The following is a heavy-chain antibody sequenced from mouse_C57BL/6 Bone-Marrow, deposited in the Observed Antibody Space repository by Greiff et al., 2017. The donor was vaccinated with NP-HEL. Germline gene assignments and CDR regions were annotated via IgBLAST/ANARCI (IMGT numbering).Heavy chain of an antibody. V-gene: IGHV14-4*01. CDR3: TFYYYGPWFAY. D-gene: IGHD1-1*01. CDR1: GFNIKDDY. J-gene: IGHJ3*01. Sequence: EVHLVESGAELVRPGASVKLSCTASGFNIKDDYMHWVKKRPEQGLEWIGWIDPENGDTEYASKFQGKATITADTSSNTAYLQLSSLTSEDTAVYYCTFYYYGPWFAYWGQGTLVTVSA. CDR2: IDPENGDT.